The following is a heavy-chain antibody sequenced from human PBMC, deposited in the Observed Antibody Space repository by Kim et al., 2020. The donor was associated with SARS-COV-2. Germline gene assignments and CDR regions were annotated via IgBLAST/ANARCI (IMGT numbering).Heavy chain of an antibody. CDR1: GGSFSGYY. D-gene: IGHD3-22*01. CDR2: INHSGST. V-gene: IGHV4-34*01. J-gene: IGHJ4*02. Sequence: SETLSLTCAVYGGSFSGYYWSWIRQPPGKGLEWIGEINHSGSTNYNPSLKSRVTISVDTSKNQFSLKLSSVTAADTAVYYCARAADYYYDSSGYLGYWGQGTLVTVSS. CDR3: ARAADYYYDSSGYLGY.